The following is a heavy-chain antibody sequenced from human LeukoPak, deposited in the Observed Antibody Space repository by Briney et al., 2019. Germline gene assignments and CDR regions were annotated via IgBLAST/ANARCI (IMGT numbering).Heavy chain of an antibody. J-gene: IGHJ5*02. CDR3: AREHLAAAGTGGGFDP. CDR1: GGSISSGGYS. Sequence: PSQTLSLTCAVSGGSISSGGYSWSWIRQPPGKGLEWIGYIYHSGSTYYNPSLKSRVAISVDRSKNQFSLKLSSVTAADTAVYYCAREHLAAAGTGGGFDPWGQGTLVTVSS. D-gene: IGHD6-13*01. CDR2: IYHSGST. V-gene: IGHV4-30-2*01.